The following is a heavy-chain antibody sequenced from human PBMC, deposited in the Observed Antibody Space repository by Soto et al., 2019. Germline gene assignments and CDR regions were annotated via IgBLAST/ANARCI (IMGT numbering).Heavy chain of an antibody. CDR1: GDSVSSNSAA. CDR3: ARGALYRSSNWFDP. D-gene: IGHD6-6*01. V-gene: IGHV6-1*01. CDR2: TYYRSKWYS. J-gene: IGHJ5*02. Sequence: PSQTLSLTCAISGDSVSSNSAAWNWIRQSPSRGLEWLGRTYYRSKWYSDYAVSVKSRITINPDTSKNQFSLQLNSVTPEDTAVYYCARGALYRSSNWFDPWGQGTLVTVSS.